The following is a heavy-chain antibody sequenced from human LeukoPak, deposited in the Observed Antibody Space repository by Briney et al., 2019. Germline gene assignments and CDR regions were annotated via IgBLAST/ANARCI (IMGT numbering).Heavy chain of an antibody. D-gene: IGHD3-10*01. CDR1: GFTFSGSA. V-gene: IGHV3-73*01. Sequence: PGGSLRLSCAASGFTFSGSAMHWVRQASGKGLEWVGRIRSKANSYATAYAASVKGRFTISRDDSKNTAYLQMNSLKTEDTAVYYRTRVLGSVLPPFDYWGQGTLVTVSS. CDR3: TRVLGSVLPPFDY. CDR2: IRSKANSYAT. J-gene: IGHJ4*02.